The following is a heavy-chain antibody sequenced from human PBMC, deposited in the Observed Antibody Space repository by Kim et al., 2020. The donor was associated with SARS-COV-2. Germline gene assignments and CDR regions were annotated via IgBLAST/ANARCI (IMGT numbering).Heavy chain of an antibody. CDR2: IDTDGSPT. D-gene: IGHD3-16*01. CDR3: ARSGGKSYDY. Sequence: GGSLRLSCAASGFTFSSYWMHWVRQAPGKGLVWVSRIDTDGSPTSYADSVKGRFTISRDNAKNTLYLQMNSLRGEDTAVYYCARSGGKSYDYWGQGTLVTVSS. J-gene: IGHJ4*02. V-gene: IGHV3-74*01. CDR1: GFTFSSYW.